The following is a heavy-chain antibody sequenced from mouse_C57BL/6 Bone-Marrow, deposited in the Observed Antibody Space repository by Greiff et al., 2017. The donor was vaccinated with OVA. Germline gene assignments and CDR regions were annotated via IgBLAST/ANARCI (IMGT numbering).Heavy chain of an antibody. D-gene: IGHD1-1*01. CDR1: GYTFTSYG. J-gene: IGHJ4*01. V-gene: IGHV1-81*01. CDR2: IYPRSGNT. CDR3: ARYYCSSPMDY. Sequence: VQLQQSGAELARPGASVKLSCKASGYTFTSYGISWVKQRTGQGLEWIGEIYPRSGNTYYNEKFKGKATLTADKSSSTAYLELRSLTSEDSAVYICARYYCSSPMDYWGKGTSDTVSS.